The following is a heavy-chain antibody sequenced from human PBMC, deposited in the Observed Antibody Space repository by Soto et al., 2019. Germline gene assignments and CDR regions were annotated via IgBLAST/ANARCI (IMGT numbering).Heavy chain of an antibody. J-gene: IGHJ5*02. D-gene: IGHD3-10*01. V-gene: IGHV4-31*03. CDR3: AREAITMVRGGVDP. CDR1: GGSISSVGYY. CDR2: IYSSGST. Sequence: QVQLQESGPGLVKPSQTLSLTCTVSGGSISSVGYYWSWIRQHPGNGLEWIGYIYSSGSTYYNPSRKSRVTISVDTSKNQFALKLSSVTAADTAVYYCAREAITMVRGGVDPWGQGTLVTVSS.